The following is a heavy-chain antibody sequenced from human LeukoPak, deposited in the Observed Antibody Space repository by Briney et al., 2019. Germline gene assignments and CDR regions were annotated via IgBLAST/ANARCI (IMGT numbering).Heavy chain of an antibody. Sequence: PGGSLRLSCAASGFTFSSYGMHWVRQAPGKGLEWVAVIWYDGSNKYYADSVKGRFTISRDNSKNTLYLQMNSLRAEDTAVYYCAKDFKEVVVVPAAIPGYMDVWGKGTTVTVSS. V-gene: IGHV3-33*06. CDR2: IWYDGSNK. CDR1: GFTFSSYG. CDR3: AKDFKEVVVVPAAIPGYMDV. D-gene: IGHD2-2*02. J-gene: IGHJ6*03.